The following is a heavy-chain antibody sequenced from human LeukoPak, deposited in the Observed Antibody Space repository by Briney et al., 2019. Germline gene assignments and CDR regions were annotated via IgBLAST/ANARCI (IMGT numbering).Heavy chain of an antibody. J-gene: IGHJ3*02. CDR2: MRYDGSNR. CDR3: ARVLGCTNGVCHDAFDI. CDR1: GFTFSSYG. V-gene: IGHV3-30*02. Sequence: GGSLRLSCAASGFTFSSYGMHWVRQAPGKGLEWVAFMRYDGSNRNYADSVKGRFTISRDNSKNTLYLQMNSLRAEDTAVYFCARVLGCTNGVCHDAFDIWGQGTVVTVSS. D-gene: IGHD2-8*01.